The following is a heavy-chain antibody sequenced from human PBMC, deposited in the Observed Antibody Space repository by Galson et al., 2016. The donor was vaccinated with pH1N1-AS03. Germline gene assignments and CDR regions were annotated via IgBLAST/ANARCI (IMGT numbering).Heavy chain of an antibody. Sequence: SLRLSCAASGFTFSGYTMSWVRQAPGKGLEWVSFISSSSTYIYYADSLKGRFTISRDNAKNSLYLQMDSLRLEDTASYYCARFAWATSGDDAFDVWGQGTLVTVSS. J-gene: IGHJ3*01. CDR2: ISSSSTYI. V-gene: IGHV3-21*01. CDR1: GFTFSGYT. CDR3: ARFAWATSGDDAFDV. D-gene: IGHD3-10*01.